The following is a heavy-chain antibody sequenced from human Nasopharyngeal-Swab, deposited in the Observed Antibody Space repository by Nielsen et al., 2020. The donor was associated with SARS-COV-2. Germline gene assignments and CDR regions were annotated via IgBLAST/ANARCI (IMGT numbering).Heavy chain of an antibody. CDR1: GFTFSSYW. CDR3: ARDCDTATCYRSAADT. CDR2: INRDGSGT. V-gene: IGHV3-74*01. D-gene: IGHD2-2*01. J-gene: IGHJ5*01. Sequence: ESLKISCAGSGFTFSSYWMHWVRQAPGKGLMWVARINRDGSGTNYADSVKGRFTISRDNAKNTLYLQMNTLSAEDTGVYYCARDCDTATCYRSAADTWGQGTLVTVSS.